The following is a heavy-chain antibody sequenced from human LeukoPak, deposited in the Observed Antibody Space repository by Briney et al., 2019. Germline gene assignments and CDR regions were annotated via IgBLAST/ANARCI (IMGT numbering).Heavy chain of an antibody. V-gene: IGHV3-23*01. CDR3: ARDLAWGAFDY. D-gene: IGHD7-27*01. CDR2: VSPPGGGT. Sequence: QAGGSQRLSCGASGFTFSKHGMNWVRQAPGKGLEWLSGVSPPGGGTYYADSVKGWFTISRDDSKNTLSLQMNSLRVEDTAVYYCARDLAWGAFDYWGQGTLVTVSS. CDR1: GFTFSKHG. J-gene: IGHJ4*02.